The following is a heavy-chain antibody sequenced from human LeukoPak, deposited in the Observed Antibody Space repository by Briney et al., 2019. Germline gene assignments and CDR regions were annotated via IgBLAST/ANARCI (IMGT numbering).Heavy chain of an antibody. D-gene: IGHD3-22*01. CDR3: ARDGLIYDSSGYSYFDY. CDR1: GFTFSSYA. J-gene: IGHJ4*02. CDR2: ISYDGSNK. Sequence: GGSLRLSCAASGFTFSSYAMHWVRQAPGKGLEWVAVISYDGSNKYYADSVKGRFTISRDNSKNTLYLQMNSLRAEDTAVYYCARDGLIYDSSGYSYFDYWGQGTLVTVSP. V-gene: IGHV3-30-3*01.